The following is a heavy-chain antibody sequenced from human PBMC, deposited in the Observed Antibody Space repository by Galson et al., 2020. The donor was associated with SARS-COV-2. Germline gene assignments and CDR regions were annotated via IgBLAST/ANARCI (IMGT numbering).Heavy chain of an antibody. V-gene: IGHV4-59*01. D-gene: IGHD1-26*01. J-gene: IGHJ5*02. CDR2: IYYSGST. CDR3: ARGGIVGATSNWFDP. CDR1: GGSISSYY. Sequence: SATLSLTCTVSGGSISSYYWSWIRQPPGKGLEWIGYIYYSGSTNYNPSLKSRVTISVDTSKNQFSLKLSSVTAADTAVYYCARGGIVGATSNWFDPWGQGTLVTVSS.